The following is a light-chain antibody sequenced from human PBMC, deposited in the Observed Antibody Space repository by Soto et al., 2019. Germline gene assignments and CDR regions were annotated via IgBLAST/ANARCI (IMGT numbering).Light chain of an antibody. CDR3: QHYNNWPPIT. CDR2: GSS. Sequence: EIVMTQSPVTLSVSPGERATLSCRASQSVSTDLAWYQQKPGQAPRLLIYGSSTRATGIPARFSGSGSGTEFTHTISSLQSEDFAVYYCQHYNNWPPITFGQGTRLEIK. CDR1: QSVSTD. V-gene: IGKV3-15*01. J-gene: IGKJ5*01.